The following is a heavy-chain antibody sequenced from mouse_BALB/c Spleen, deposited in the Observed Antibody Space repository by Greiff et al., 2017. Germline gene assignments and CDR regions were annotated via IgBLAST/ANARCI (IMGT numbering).Heavy chain of an antibody. Sequence: EVQRVESGGGLVQPGGSRKLSCAASGFTFSSFGMHWVRQAPEKGLEWVAYISSGSSTIYYADTVKGRFTISRDNPKNTLFLQMTSLRSEDTAMYYCARDDGYYEGFAYWGQGTLVTVSA. D-gene: IGHD2-3*01. CDR1: GFTFSSFG. CDR3: ARDDGYYEGFAY. CDR2: ISSGSSTI. J-gene: IGHJ3*01. V-gene: IGHV5-17*02.